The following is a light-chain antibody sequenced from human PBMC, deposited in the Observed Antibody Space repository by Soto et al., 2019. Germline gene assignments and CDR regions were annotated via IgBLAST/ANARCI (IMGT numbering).Light chain of an antibody. CDR3: QQLNSYPQT. CDR2: DDS. Sequence: IQMTQSPSSLSESLGDRVTIPCRASQSISTYLNWYQQKPGKAPKLLIYDDSSLESGVPSRFSGSGSGTDFTLTISSLQPEEFATYYCQQLNSYPQTFGGGTKVEIK. CDR1: QSISTY. V-gene: IGKV1-13*02. J-gene: IGKJ4*01.